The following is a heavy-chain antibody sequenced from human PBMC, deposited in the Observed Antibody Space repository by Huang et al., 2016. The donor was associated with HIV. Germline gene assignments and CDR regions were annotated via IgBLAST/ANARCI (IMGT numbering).Heavy chain of an antibody. CDR1: GYTFPTYH. CDR2: SNPSGAST. CDR3: ARALLLFGLWSPLDF. Sequence: QVQLVQSGAEVKKPGASVKISCKASGYTFPTYHLHWVRQAPGQGLEWMGMSNPSGASTRVAQTFQGRVTMTSDTSASTVYMELRSLSPEDTAVYYCARALLLFGLWSPLDFWGQGSLVTVSS. V-gene: IGHV1-46*01. J-gene: IGHJ4*02. D-gene: IGHD3-10*01.